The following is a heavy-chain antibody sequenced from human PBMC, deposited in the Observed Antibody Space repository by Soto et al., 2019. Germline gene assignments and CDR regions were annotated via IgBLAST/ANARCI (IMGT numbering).Heavy chain of an antibody. CDR3: ASSTVRNAFDI. CDR1: GFTFDDYA. D-gene: IGHD3-10*01. J-gene: IGHJ3*02. CDR2: ISWNSGSI. Sequence: EVQLVESGGGLVQPGRSLRLSCAASGFTFDDYAMHWVRQAPGKGLEWVSGISWNSGSIGYADSVKGRFTISRDNAKNSLYLQMNSLRAEDTALYYCASSTVRNAFDIWGQGTMVTVSS. V-gene: IGHV3-9*01.